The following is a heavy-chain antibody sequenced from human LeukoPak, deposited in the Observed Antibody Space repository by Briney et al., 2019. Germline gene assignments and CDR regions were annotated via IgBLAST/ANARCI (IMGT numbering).Heavy chain of an antibody. D-gene: IGHD2-2*01. J-gene: IGHJ4*02. CDR1: GGTFDNYA. V-gene: IGHV1-69*04. CDR2: IIPMLGKT. Sequence: GSSVKVSCKASGGTFDNYAVNWVREAPGLGLEWMGRIIPMLGKTNSAQKFQDRVTFTAVKSTGTAYMELTHLRPDDTAVYFCARGLFGGFAAAPFDHWGQGTLVTVSP. CDR3: ARGLFGGFAAAPFDH.